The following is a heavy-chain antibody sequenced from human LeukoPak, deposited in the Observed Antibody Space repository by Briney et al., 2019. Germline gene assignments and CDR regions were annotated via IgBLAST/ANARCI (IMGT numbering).Heavy chain of an antibody. J-gene: IGHJ4*02. V-gene: IGHV4-39*07. CDR1: GGSISSSSYY. D-gene: IGHD3-22*01. CDR2: IYYSGST. Sequence: PSETLSLTCTVSGGSISSSSYYWGWIRQPPGKGLEWIGSIYYSGSTYYNPSLKSRVTISVDTSKNQFSLKLSSVTAADTAVYYCARDFTESSGYFYYFDYWGQGTLVTVSS. CDR3: ARDFTESSGYFYYFDY.